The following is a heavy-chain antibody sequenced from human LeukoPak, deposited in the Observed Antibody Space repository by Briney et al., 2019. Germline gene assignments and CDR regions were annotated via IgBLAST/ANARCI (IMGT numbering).Heavy chain of an antibody. V-gene: IGHV1-2*06. CDR2: INPNSGGT. CDR3: ARVEATVTTSSWFDP. D-gene: IGHD4-17*01. CDR1: GYTFTGYY. Sequence: GASVKVSCNASGYTFTGYYMHWVRQAPGQGLEWMGRINPNSGGTNYAQKFQGRVTMTRDTSISTAYMELSRLRSDDTAVYYCARVEATVTTSSWFDPWGQGTLVTVSS. J-gene: IGHJ5*02.